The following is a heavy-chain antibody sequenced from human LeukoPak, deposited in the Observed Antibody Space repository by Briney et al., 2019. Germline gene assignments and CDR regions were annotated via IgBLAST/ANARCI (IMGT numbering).Heavy chain of an antibody. CDR1: GFSFGDYS. CDR2: LNRNGGAI. V-gene: IGHV3-43*01. Sequence: GGSLRLSCSASGFSFGDYSMHWVRQAPGKGLEWVSVLNRNGGAIKYADSVKGRFIISRDNSKNSLYLQMNSLRTEDTALYYCTKEHSSGWPTIDYWGQGTLVTVSS. J-gene: IGHJ4*02. CDR3: TKEHSSGWPTIDY. D-gene: IGHD6-19*01.